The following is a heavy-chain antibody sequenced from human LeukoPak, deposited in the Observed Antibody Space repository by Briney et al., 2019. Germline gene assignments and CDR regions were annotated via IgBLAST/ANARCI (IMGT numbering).Heavy chain of an antibody. V-gene: IGHV3-9*01. CDR1: GFTFYDYA. CDR3: AKDITYDSSGYFDY. Sequence: PGGSLRLSCAASGFTFYDYAMHWVRQAPGKGLEWVSGISWNSGSIGYADSVKGRFTISRDNAKNSLYLQMNSLRAEDTALYYCAKDITYDSSGYFDYWGQGTLVTVSS. CDR2: ISWNSGSI. D-gene: IGHD3-22*01. J-gene: IGHJ4*02.